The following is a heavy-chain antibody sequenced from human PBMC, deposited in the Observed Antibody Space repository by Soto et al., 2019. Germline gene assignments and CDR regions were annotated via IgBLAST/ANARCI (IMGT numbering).Heavy chain of an antibody. D-gene: IGHD2-8*01. V-gene: IGHV4-39*01. CDR1: GGSISSSSYY. Sequence: SETLSLTCTVSGGSISSSSYYWGWIRQPPGKGLEWIGSIYYSGSTYYNPSLKSRVTISVDTSKNQFSLKLSSVTAADTAVYYCARHPRGYCTNGVCYNAYWFDPWGQGTLVTVSS. CDR3: ARHPRGYCTNGVCYNAYWFDP. J-gene: IGHJ5*02. CDR2: IYYSGST.